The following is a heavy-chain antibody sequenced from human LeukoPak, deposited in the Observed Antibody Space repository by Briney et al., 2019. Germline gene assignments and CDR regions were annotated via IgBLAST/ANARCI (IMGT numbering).Heavy chain of an antibody. CDR2: INPSGGDT. V-gene: IGHV1-46*01. Sequence: ASVKVSCKASGYTFTSYFIHWVRQAPGQGLEWMGIINPSGGDTKYAQKFQGRVTITADESTSTAYMELSSLRSEDTAVYYCARDKVEERTYYYDSSGSRGWGQGTLVTVSS. CDR3: ARDKVEERTYYYDSSGSRG. J-gene: IGHJ4*02. CDR1: GYTFTSYF. D-gene: IGHD3-22*01.